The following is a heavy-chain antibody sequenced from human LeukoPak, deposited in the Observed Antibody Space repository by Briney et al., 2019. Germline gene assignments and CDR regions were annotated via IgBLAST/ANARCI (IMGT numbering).Heavy chain of an antibody. CDR2: IRYDGTIK. Sequence: PGGSLRLSCSASGFTFTDYGIHWVRQAPGKGLEWVAFIRYDGTIKYYADSVKGRFTISRDNSRNTLYLQMNSLRTGDTAVYYCAKEGTASKPSDLDYWGQGTLVTVSS. V-gene: IGHV3-30*02. CDR3: AKEGTASKPSDLDY. CDR1: GFTFTDYG. J-gene: IGHJ4*02. D-gene: IGHD1-1*01.